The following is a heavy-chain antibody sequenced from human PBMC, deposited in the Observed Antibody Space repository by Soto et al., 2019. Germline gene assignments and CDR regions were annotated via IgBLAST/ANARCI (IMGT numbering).Heavy chain of an antibody. CDR1: GCSLITRGVG. Sequence: SGRTHGNPTRTLSLTCIFAGCSLITRGVGVGWIRKPPGKDLEGLALIYCNDDKRYSPSLKSRLTITKDTSKNQVVLTMTNMDPVDTATYYCAHSHGYSYDTPFDYWGQGTMVTVSS. J-gene: IGHJ4*02. CDR3: AHSHGYSYDTPFDY. CDR2: IYCNDDK. V-gene: IGHV2-5*01. D-gene: IGHD5-18*01.